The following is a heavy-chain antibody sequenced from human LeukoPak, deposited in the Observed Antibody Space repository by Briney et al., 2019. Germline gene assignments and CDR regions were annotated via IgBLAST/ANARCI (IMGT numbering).Heavy chain of an antibody. V-gene: IGHV1-2*02. Sequence: ASVKVSCKASGYTFTGYYMHWVRQAPGQGLEWMGWINPNSGGTNYAQKFQGRVTMTRDTSISTAYMELSRLRSDDTAVYYCARDSDPRPYYYYMDVWGKGTTVTVSS. J-gene: IGHJ6*03. CDR2: INPNSGGT. CDR3: ARDSDPRPYYYYMDV. CDR1: GYTFTGYY. D-gene: IGHD6-6*01.